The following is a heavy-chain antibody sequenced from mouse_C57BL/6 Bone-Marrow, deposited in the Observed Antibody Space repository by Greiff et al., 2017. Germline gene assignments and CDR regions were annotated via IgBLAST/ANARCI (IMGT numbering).Heavy chain of an antibody. D-gene: IGHD2-3*01. CDR3: ARDDSGWLLRDYAMDY. V-gene: IGHV1-72*01. Sequence: QVQLQQPGAELVKPGASVKLSCKASGYTFTSYWMHWVKQRPGRGLEWIGRIDPNSGGTKYNEKFKSKATLTVDKPSSTAYMQLSSLTSEDSAVYYCARDDSGWLLRDYAMDYWGQGTSVTVSS. CDR2: IDPNSGGT. J-gene: IGHJ4*01. CDR1: GYTFTSYW.